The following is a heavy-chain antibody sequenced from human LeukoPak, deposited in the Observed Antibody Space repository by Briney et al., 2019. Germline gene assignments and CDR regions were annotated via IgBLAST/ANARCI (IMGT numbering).Heavy chain of an antibody. CDR1: GFTFSSYS. D-gene: IGHD2-15*01. CDR2: ISSSSSTI. CDR3: ARAGVVVVAAVDY. V-gene: IGHV3-48*01. Sequence: GGSLRLSCAASGFTFSSYSMNWVRQAPGKGLEWVSYISSSSSTIYYADSVKGRITISRDNAKNSLYLQMNSLRAEDTAVYYCARAGVVVVAAVDYWGQGTLVTVSS. J-gene: IGHJ4*02.